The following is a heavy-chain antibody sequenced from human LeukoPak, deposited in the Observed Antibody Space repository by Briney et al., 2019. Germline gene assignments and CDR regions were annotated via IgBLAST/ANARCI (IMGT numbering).Heavy chain of an antibody. D-gene: IGHD2-8*01. CDR3: ARKGGTRGPLNY. V-gene: IGHV3-7*01. Sequence: GGSLRLSCAASGFTFSNYWMSWVRQAPGKGLEWVANIKQDGSETYYVDSVKGRFTVSRDNAKNSLFLQMNSLTAEDTAVYYCARKGGTRGPLNYWGQGTLVTVSS. CDR1: GFTFSNYW. J-gene: IGHJ4*02. CDR2: IKQDGSET.